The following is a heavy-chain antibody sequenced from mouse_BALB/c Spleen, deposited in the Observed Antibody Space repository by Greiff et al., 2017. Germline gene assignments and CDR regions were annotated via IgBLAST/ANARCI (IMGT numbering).Heavy chain of an antibody. V-gene: IGHV1S137*01. CDR3: ARATIITTGYYFDY. Sequence: VQLQQSGAELVRPGVSVKISCKGSGYTFTDYAMHWVKQSHAKSLEWIGVISTYYGDASYNQKFKGKATMTVDKSSSTAYMELARLTSEDSAIYYCARATIITTGYYFDYWGQGTTLTVSS. J-gene: IGHJ2*01. CDR1: GYTFTDYA. D-gene: IGHD2-4*01. CDR2: ISTYYGDA.